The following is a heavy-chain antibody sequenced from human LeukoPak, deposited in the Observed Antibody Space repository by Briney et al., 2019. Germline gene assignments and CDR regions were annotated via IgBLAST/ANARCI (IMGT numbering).Heavy chain of an antibody. J-gene: IGHJ6*02. D-gene: IGHD6-6*01. CDR2: IYSGDSGVST. CDR1: GFSVSNTY. Sequence: GGSLRLSCAASGFSVSNTYMSWVRQAPGKGLEWVSVIYSGDSGVSTYYADSVKGRFTISRHNSKNTLCLQMSSLRAEDTAVYFCARSAARLRYYYAMDVWGQGTTVTVCS. CDR3: ARSAARLRYYYAMDV. V-gene: IGHV3-53*04.